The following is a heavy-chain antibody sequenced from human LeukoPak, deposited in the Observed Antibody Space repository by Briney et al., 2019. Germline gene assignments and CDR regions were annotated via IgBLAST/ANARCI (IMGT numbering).Heavy chain of an antibody. V-gene: IGHV1-69*04. CDR2: IIPILGIA. CDR3: ARGIVGAHIDY. CDR1: GGTFSSYA. J-gene: IGHJ4*02. D-gene: IGHD1-26*01. Sequence: GASVKVSCKASGGTFSSYAISWVRQAPGQGLEWMGRIIPILGIANYAQKFQGRVTITADKSTSTAYMELSSLRSEDTAVYYCARGIVGAHIDYWGQRTLVTVSS.